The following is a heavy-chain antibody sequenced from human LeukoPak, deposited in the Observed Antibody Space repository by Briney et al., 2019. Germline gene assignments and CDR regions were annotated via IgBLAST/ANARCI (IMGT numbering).Heavy chain of an antibody. J-gene: IGHJ4*02. CDR3: ARGPSPFDY. CDR2: IYHSGNT. CDR1: GGSISTDSYS. V-gene: IGHV4-30-2*01. Sequence: PSQTLSLTCAVSGGSISTDSYSWSWIRQPPGKGLEWIGYIYHSGNTYYNPSLKSRVTISVDRSKNQFSLRLSSVTAADTAVYYCARGPSPFDYWGQGTLVTVSS.